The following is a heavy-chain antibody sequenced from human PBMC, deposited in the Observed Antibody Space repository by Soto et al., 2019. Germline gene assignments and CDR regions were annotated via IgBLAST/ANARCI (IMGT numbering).Heavy chain of an antibody. CDR2: IYHSRST. D-gene: IGHD4-17*01. CDR1: GGSISSGDYS. V-gene: IGHV4-30-2*01. J-gene: IGHJ4*02. CDR3: ARDYGGNAGYFDY. Sequence: PSETLSLTCAVSGGSISSGDYSWSWIRQPPGKGVGWVGYIYHSRSTYYNPSLKSRVTKSVDRSKHQFSLKLSSVTAADTAVYYCARDYGGNAGYFDYWGQGTLVTVSS.